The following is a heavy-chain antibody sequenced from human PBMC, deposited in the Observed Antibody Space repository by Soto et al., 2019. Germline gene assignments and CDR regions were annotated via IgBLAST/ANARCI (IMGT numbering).Heavy chain of an antibody. CDR2: ISSSGSTI. J-gene: IGHJ5*02. V-gene: IGHV3-11*01. CDR3: ARLRYVDCYPLDP. D-gene: IGHD3-9*01. Sequence: QVQLVESGGGLVKPGGSVRLSCAASGFTFSDYYMSWIRQAPGKGLEWVSDISSSGSTIYYADSVKGRFTISRDNAKNSLYMQMNSLRAEDTAVYYCARLRYVDCYPLDPWGQGTLVTVSS. CDR1: GFTFSDYY.